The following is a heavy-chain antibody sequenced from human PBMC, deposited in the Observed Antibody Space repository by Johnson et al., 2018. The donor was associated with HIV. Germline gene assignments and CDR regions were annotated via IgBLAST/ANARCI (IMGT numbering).Heavy chain of an antibody. CDR1: GFTFSSYG. CDR2: INWNGGST. Sequence: QVQLVESGGGVVQPGRSLRLSCAASGFTFSSYGMHWVRQAPGKGLEWVSGINWNGGSTGYADSVKGRFTISRDNSKNTVLLQMNSLRVEDTAVYYCARGGHCGGDCAGAKQALDIWGQGTRVTVSS. D-gene: IGHD2-21*01. J-gene: IGHJ3*02. V-gene: IGHV3-NL1*01. CDR3: ARGGHCGGDCAGAKQALDI.